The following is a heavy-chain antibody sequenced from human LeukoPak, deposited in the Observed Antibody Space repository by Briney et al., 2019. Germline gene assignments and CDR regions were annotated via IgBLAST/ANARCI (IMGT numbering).Heavy chain of an antibody. D-gene: IGHD3-10*01. J-gene: IGHJ4*02. V-gene: IGHV5-51*01. Sequence: GKPLKISCQGSGYSFTTYCIGWLRQMPGKGLECMGIIYPGDSDTRYSPSLQGKVTISADKYINPAYLQWSSPKASDTAMYYCARLGTYWSNYYFEYWGQGTLVTVSS. CDR3: ARLGTYWSNYYFEY. CDR1: GYSFTTYC. CDR2: IYPGDSDT.